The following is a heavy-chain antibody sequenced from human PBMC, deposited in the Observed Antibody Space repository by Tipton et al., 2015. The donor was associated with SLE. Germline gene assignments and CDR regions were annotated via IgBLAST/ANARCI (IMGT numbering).Heavy chain of an antibody. V-gene: IGHV3-7*03. CDR3: AREPMVVVAVFDY. CDR1: GFTFSTYW. D-gene: IGHD2-15*01. Sequence: SLRLSCAASGFTFSTYWMSWVRQAPGKGLEWVANIKQDGSEKYYVDSVKGRFTISRDNAKNSLYLQMNSLRAEDTAVYYCAREPMVVVAVFDYWGQGTLVTVSS. CDR2: IKQDGSEK. J-gene: IGHJ4*02.